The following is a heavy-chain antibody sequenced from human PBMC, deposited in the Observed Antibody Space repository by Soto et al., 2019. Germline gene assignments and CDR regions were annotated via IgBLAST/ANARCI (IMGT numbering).Heavy chain of an antibody. J-gene: IGHJ6*02. CDR3: ARVRDQCSYYYGMDV. V-gene: IGHV3-74*01. CDR1: GFTFSSYW. Sequence: EGRLRHSCSASGFTFSSYWMPWVRPPPGKGLVWVSRINSDGSSTSYADSVKGRFTISRYNANSTRYLQMNSLRAEDTAVYFCARVRDQCSYYYGMDVWGQGTTGGVSS. CDR2: INSDGSST.